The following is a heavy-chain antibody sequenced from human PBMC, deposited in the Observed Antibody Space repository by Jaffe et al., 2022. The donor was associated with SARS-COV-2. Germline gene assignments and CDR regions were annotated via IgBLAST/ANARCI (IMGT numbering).Heavy chain of an antibody. V-gene: IGHV3-7*03. CDR3: AKEGPYSAAH. CDR1: GFTFSTSW. D-gene: IGHD6-13*01. J-gene: IGHJ4*02. CDR2: IKGDGSEK. Sequence: ELQLVESGGGLVQPGGSLRLSCAASGFTFSTSWMTWVRQAPGKGLEWVANIKGDGSEKNYLDSVEGRFTISRDNAENSLYLQMNSLRADDTAVYYCAKEGPYSAAHWGQGTLVTVSS.